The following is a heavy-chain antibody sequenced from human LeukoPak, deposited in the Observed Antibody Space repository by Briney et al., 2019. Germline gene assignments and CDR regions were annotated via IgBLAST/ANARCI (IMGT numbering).Heavy chain of an antibody. D-gene: IGHD1-1*01. Sequence: KAGGSLRLSCAASGFTFSHYAMNWVRQAPGKGLEWVSGISGSGGSTFYADSVKGRFTISRDNSKNTLYLQVTSLRADDTAVFYCAKEGAEYNLNAWGQGTLVTVSS. V-gene: IGHV3-23*01. CDR1: GFTFSHYA. CDR2: ISGSGGST. J-gene: IGHJ5*02. CDR3: AKEGAEYNLNA.